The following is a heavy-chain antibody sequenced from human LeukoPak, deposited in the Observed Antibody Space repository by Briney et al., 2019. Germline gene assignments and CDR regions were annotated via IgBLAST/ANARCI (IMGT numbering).Heavy chain of an antibody. V-gene: IGHV3-33*01. CDR1: GFTFSSYG. CDR2: IWYDGSNQ. J-gene: IGHJ4*02. Sequence: QAGGSLRLSCAASGFTFSSYGMHWVRQAPGKGLEWVAVIWYDGSNQHYADYVKGRFTISRDNSKNTLYLQMNSLRAEDTAVYYCAREGNHFDFWGQGTLVTVSS. CDR3: AREGNHFDF. D-gene: IGHD1-14*01.